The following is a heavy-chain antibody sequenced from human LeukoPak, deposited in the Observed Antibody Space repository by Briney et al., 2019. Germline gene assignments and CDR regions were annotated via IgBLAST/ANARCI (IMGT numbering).Heavy chain of an antibody. CDR2: INPNSGGT. Sequence: ASVKVSCKASGYTFTGYYMHWVRQAPGQGLEWMGWINPNSGGTNYAQKFQGRVTMTRDTSISTAYMELSRLRSDDTAVYYCARLPSDTAMALYYYYGMDVWGQGTTVTVSS. CDR3: ARLPSDTAMALYYYYGMDV. J-gene: IGHJ6*02. D-gene: IGHD5-18*01. CDR1: GYTFTGYY. V-gene: IGHV1-2*02.